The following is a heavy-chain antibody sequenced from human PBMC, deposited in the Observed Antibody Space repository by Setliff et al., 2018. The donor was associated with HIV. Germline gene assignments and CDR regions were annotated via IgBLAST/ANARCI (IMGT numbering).Heavy chain of an antibody. D-gene: IGHD4-17*01. V-gene: IGHV1-69*05. CDR2: IIPTFTRA. CDR1: GGTFGRFG. CDR3: ARSVHSLYGDYATYFDP. J-gene: IGHJ3*01. Sequence: SVKVSCKASGGTFGRFGISWVRQAPGQGLEWMGGIIPTFTRANYAQKFQARVIITTDKSTSTAFMELTSLTSEDTAVYYCARSVHSLYGDYATYFDPWGQGTMVTVS.